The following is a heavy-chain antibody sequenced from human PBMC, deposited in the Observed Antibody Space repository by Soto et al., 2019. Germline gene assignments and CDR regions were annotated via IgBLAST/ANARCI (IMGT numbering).Heavy chain of an antibody. CDR3: AKDMGYCSSTSCPLTGYYYYYMDV. V-gene: IGHV3-30*18. Sequence: PGGSLRLSCAASGFTFSRYGMHWVRQGPGKRLEWVAVISYDGSNKYYADSVKGRFTISRDNSKNTLYLQMNSLRAEDTAVYYCAKDMGYCSSTSCPLTGYYYYYMDVWGKGTTVTVSS. J-gene: IGHJ6*03. CDR1: GFTFSRYG. D-gene: IGHD2-2*01. CDR2: ISYDGSNK.